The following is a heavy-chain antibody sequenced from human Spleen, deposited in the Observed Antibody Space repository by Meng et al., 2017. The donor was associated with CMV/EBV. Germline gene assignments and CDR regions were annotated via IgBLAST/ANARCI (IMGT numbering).Heavy chain of an antibody. CDR3: ARGSAPLRYFES. D-gene: IGHD3-9*01. CDR1: GGSFTDNY. V-gene: IGHV4-34*01. CDR2: INHSGST. Sequence: FALSGGSFTDNYWRWIRQPPGKGLEWLEEINHSGSTHYNPSLKSRVTISTDTSKNQLSLKLSSVTAADTAFYYCARGSAPLRYFESWGQGTLVTVSS. J-gene: IGHJ4*02.